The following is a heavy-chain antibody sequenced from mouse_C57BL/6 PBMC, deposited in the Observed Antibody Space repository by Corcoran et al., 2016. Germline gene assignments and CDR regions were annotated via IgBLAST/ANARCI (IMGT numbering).Heavy chain of an antibody. D-gene: IGHD1-1*01. CDR3: ARVTTVVATPYYYAMDY. CDR1: GYTFTDYY. J-gene: IGHJ4*01. V-gene: IGHV1-19*01. Sequence: EVQLQRSGPVLVKPGASVKMSCKASGYTFTDYYMNWVKQSHGKSLEWIGVINPYNGGTSYNQKFKGKATLTVDKSSSTAYMELNSLTSEDSAVDYCARVTTVVATPYYYAMDYWGQGTSVTVSS. CDR2: INPYNGGT.